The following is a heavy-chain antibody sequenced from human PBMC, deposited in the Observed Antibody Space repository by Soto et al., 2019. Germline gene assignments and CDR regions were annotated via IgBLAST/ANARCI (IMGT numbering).Heavy chain of an antibody. Sequence: EVQLVESGGGLVKPGGSLRLSCAASGFTFSNAWMNWVRQAPGKGLEWVGRIKSNTDGGTTDYAAPVKGRFTISRDDSKNTLYLQMNSLKTEDPAVYYCTTLGGSYCFDLWGQGTLVTVSS. D-gene: IGHD3-16*01. J-gene: IGHJ5*02. CDR2: IKSNTDGGTT. CDR3: TTLGGSYCFDL. V-gene: IGHV3-15*07. CDR1: GFTFSNAW.